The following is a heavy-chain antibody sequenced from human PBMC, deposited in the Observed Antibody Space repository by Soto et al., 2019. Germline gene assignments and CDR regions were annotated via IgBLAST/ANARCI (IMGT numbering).Heavy chain of an antibody. CDR1: GYTFISYA. CDR2: INAGNGNT. Sequence: ASVKVSCKASGYTFISYAMNWVRQAPGQRLEWMGWINAGNGNTKYSQKLQGRVTITRDTSASTGYMELSSLRSEDTAVYYCARDPGYSYGYNWGQGTLVTVSS. CDR3: ARDPGYSYGYN. J-gene: IGHJ4*02. V-gene: IGHV1-3*01. D-gene: IGHD5-18*01.